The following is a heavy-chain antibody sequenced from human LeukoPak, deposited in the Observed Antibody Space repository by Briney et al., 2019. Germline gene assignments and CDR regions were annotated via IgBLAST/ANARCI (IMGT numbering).Heavy chain of an antibody. CDR3: ARDLIDHYYYYYYYMDV. CDR2: IYYSGST. CDR1: GGSISSGDYY. V-gene: IGHV4-30-4*08. Sequence: SETLSLTCTVSGGSISSGDYYWSWIRQPPGKGLEWIGYIYYSGSTYHNPSLKSRVTISVDTSKNQFSLKLSSATAADTAVYYCARDLIDHYYYYYYYMDVWGKGTTVTVSS. D-gene: IGHD2-21*01. J-gene: IGHJ6*03.